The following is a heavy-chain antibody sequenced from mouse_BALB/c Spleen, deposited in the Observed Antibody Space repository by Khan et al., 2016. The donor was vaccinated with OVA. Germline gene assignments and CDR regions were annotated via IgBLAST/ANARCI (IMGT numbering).Heavy chain of an antibody. D-gene: IGHD2-13*01. Sequence: EVQLQESGPGLVKPSQSLSLTCTVTDYSITSEYAWNWIRQFPGNKLEWMGYISYSGSTSYHPSLNSRISFTRDTSKNQFFLQLNSVTPEDTATYYCARSVYCADADAIDYWGQGTSVTVSS. CDR2: ISYSGST. CDR3: ARSVYCADADAIDY. V-gene: IGHV3-2*02. J-gene: IGHJ4*01. CDR1: DYSITSEYA.